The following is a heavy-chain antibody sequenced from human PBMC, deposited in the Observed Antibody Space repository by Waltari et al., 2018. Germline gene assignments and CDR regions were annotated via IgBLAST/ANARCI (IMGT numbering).Heavy chain of an antibody. V-gene: IGHV5-51*01. CDR2: IYPGDSDS. D-gene: IGHD1-26*01. CDR3: ARGSGTYGDDYFYGMDV. Sequence: EVQLVQSGAEVKKPGESLKISCEGSGSRFPTYWIGWVRQRPGTGLEWMGIIYPGDSDSRYSPSFQGQVTFSVVESISTAYLQWSSLKASDTAIYFCARGSGTYGDDYFYGMDVWGQGTTVTVSS. J-gene: IGHJ6*02. CDR1: GSRFPTYW.